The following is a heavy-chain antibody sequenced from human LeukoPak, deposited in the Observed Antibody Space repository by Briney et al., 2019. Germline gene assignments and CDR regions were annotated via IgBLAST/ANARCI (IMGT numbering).Heavy chain of an antibody. V-gene: IGHV6-1*01. Sequence: SQTLSLTCAISGDSVSSNSAAWNWIRQSPSRGLEWPGRTYYRSKWYNDYAVSVKSRITINPDTSKNQFSLQLNSVTPEDTAVYYCARVPIVVVPAAIEGYGGPLYYYYYYGMDVWGQGTTVTVSS. D-gene: IGHD2-2*01. J-gene: IGHJ6*02. CDR3: ARVPIVVVPAAIEGYGGPLYYYYYYGMDV. CDR1: GDSVSSNSAA. CDR2: TYYRSKWYN.